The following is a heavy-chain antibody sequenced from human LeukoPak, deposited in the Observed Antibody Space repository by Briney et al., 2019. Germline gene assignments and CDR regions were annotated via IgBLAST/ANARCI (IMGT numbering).Heavy chain of an antibody. V-gene: IGHV4-39*01. Sequence: SETLSLTCTVSGDSISSGNYYWGWIRPPPGKGLEGIGNIHYSGSASYSPSLKSRVTISVDTSKNQFSLELTSMTAADTAVYYCAQRRAGSSEVESWGQGTLVTVS. CDR2: IHYSGSA. D-gene: IGHD6-6*01. J-gene: IGHJ5*01. CDR1: GDSISSGNYY. CDR3: AQRRAGSSEVES.